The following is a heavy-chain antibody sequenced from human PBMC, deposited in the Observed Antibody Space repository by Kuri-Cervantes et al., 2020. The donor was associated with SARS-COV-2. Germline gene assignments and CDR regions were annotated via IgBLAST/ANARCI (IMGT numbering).Heavy chain of an antibody. CDR2: ISYDGSNK. D-gene: IGHD2-15*01. CDR3: AKDQHGIVVVVAAIDY. V-gene: IGHV3-30*18. CDR1: GFTFTSHA. Sequence: GGSLRLSCAGSGFTFTSHAMHWVRQAPGKGLEWVALISYDGSNKFYADSVKGRFTISRDNSKNTLYLQMNSLRTEDSAVYYCAKDQHGIVVVVAAIDYWGQGTLVTVSS. J-gene: IGHJ4*02.